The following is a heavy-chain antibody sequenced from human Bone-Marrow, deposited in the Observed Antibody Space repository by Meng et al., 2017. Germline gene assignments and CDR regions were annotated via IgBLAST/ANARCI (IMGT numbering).Heavy chain of an antibody. CDR1: GGSFSGYY. V-gene: IGHV4-34*01. Sequence: QVQLQQWGAGLLKPSETLSLTCAVYGGSFSGYYWTWIRQPPGKGLEWIGEIYHSGSTNYNPSLKSRVTISVDTSKNQFSLKLNSVTAADTAVYYCARRMAKVTTTYLWYFDLWGRGTLVTVSS. CDR3: ARRMAKVTTTYLWYFDL. CDR2: IYHSGST. J-gene: IGHJ2*01. D-gene: IGHD4-17*01.